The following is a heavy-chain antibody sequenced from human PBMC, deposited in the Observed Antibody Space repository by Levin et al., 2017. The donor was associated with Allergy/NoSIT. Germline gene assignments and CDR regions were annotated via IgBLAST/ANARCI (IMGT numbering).Heavy chain of an antibody. V-gene: IGHV3-30-3*01. CDR2: ISYDGSNK. J-gene: IGHJ4*02. CDR3: ASPRGVGPKRGYFDY. Sequence: LSLTCAASGFTFSSYAMHWVRQAPGKGLEWVAVISYDGSNKYYADSVKGRFTISRDNSKNTLYLQMNSLRAEDTAVYYCASPRGVGPKRGYFDYWGQGTLVTVSS. CDR1: GFTFSSYA. D-gene: IGHD3-10*01.